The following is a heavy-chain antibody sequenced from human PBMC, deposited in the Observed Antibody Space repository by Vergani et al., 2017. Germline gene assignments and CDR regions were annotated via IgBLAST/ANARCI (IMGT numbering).Heavy chain of an antibody. J-gene: IGHJ6*03. D-gene: IGHD3-9*01. CDR1: DGSVSSGNYY. CDR3: ARVGDYDILTGYIYYYYMDV. V-gene: IGHV4-61*10. Sequence: QVQLQESGPGLVKPSETLSLTCTVSDGSVSSGNYYWSWIRQPAGKGLEWIGYIYYTGSTNYSPSLKSRVTMSVDTSKNQFSLKVSSVAAADTAVYYVARVGDYDILTGYIYYYYMDVWGKGTTVTVSS. CDR2: IYYTGST.